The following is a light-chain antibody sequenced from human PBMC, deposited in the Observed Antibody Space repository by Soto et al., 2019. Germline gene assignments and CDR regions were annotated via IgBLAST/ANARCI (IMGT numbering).Light chain of an antibody. Sequence: QAVVTQEPSVTVSPGGTVTLTCGSSTGAVTSGHYPYWFQQKPGQAPRTLIYDTNNRHSWTPARFSGSLLGGKAALTLSGAQPEDEAEYYCLLSYSDGRGVFGGGTTLTVL. J-gene: IGLJ2*01. CDR1: TGAVTSGHY. CDR2: DTN. V-gene: IGLV7-46*01. CDR3: LLSYSDGRGV.